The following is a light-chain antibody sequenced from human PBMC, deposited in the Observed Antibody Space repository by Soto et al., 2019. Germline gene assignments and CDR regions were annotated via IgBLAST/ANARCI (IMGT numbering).Light chain of an antibody. V-gene: IGLV2-14*01. J-gene: IGLJ3*02. Sequence: QSVLTQPASVSGSPGQSITISCTGTSSDVGGYNYVSWYQQHPGKAPKLMIYDVSNRPSGVSNRFSGSKSGNTASLTISGLQAEDEADYYCSSYTSSSTNWVFGGWTKVTVL. CDR1: SSDVGGYNY. CDR3: SSYTSSSTNWV. CDR2: DVS.